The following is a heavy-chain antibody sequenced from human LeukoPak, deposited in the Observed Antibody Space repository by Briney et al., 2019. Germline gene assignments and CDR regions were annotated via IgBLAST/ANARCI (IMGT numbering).Heavy chain of an antibody. CDR1: GFTFSSYE. V-gene: IGHV3-48*03. Sequence: GGALRLSCAASGFTFSSYEMNWVRQAPGRGLEWVSYISSSGSTIYYADSVKGRFTISRDNAKNSLYLQMNSLRAEDTAVYYCARGSGSSDYWGQGTLVTVSS. CDR3: ARGSGSSDY. D-gene: IGHD1-26*01. J-gene: IGHJ4*02. CDR2: ISSSGSTI.